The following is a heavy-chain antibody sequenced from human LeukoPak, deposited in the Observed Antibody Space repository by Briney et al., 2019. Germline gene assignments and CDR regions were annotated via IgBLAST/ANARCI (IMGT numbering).Heavy chain of an antibody. V-gene: IGHV4-39*07. CDR3: ARTTMVRGTYYMDV. CDR2: IYYSGNA. Sequence: SETLSLTCTVSGGSISSSSYYWGWIRQPPGKGLEWIGNIYYSGNAYYNPSLKSRVTISVDTSKNQFSLKLSSVTAADTAVYYCARTTMVRGTYYMDVWGKGTTVTVSS. J-gene: IGHJ6*03. D-gene: IGHD3-10*01. CDR1: GGSISSSSYY.